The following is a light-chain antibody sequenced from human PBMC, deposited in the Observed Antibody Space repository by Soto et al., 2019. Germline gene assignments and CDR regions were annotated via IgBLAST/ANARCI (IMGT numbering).Light chain of an antibody. Sequence: DIQMTQSPSSVSASVGDRVTITCRASQGISNWLAWYQQKPGKAPNLLIYAASSLQSGVPSRFSGSGSGTDFTLTISILQPEDVATYYCQQANSILRPFGQRTKVDIK. CDR1: QGISNW. CDR2: AAS. V-gene: IGKV1-12*01. CDR3: QQANSILRP. J-gene: IGKJ1*01.